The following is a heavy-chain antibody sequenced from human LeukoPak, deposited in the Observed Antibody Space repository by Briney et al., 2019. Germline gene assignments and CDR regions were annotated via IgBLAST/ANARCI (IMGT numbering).Heavy chain of an antibody. CDR1: GFRFDSFY. V-gene: IGHV3-11*04. Sequence: GGSLRLSCAASGFRFDSFYMGWIRQVPGKGLDYIALISASGAVPYYAESVKGRFTISRDNAKSSVSLQMNSLSADDTAVYYCARSLIVASEDYWGQGTLVTVSS. J-gene: IGHJ4*02. CDR3: ARSLIVASEDY. D-gene: IGHD3-22*01. CDR2: ISASGAVP.